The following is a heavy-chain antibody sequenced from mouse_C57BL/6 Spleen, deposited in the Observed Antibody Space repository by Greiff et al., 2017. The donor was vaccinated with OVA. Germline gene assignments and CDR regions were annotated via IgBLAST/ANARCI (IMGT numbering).Heavy chain of an antibody. CDR2: IYPGSGST. CDR3: AREGFITTVVAPVFDV. V-gene: IGHV1-55*01. Sequence: QVQLQQPGAELVKPGASVKMSCKASGYTFTSYWITWVKQRPGQGLEWIGDIYPGSGSTNYNEKFKSKATLTVDTSSSTAYMQRSSLTSEDSAVYYCAREGFITTVVAPVFDVWGTGTTVTVSS. J-gene: IGHJ1*03. D-gene: IGHD1-1*01. CDR1: GYTFTSYW.